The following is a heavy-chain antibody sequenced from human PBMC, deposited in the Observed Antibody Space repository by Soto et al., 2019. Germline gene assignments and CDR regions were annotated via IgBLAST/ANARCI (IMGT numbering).Heavy chain of an antibody. CDR3: ARGGYDSSGYYYLGNQGFDP. J-gene: IGHJ5*02. CDR2: IYYSGST. V-gene: IGHV4-30-4*01. CDR1: GGSISSGDYY. D-gene: IGHD3-22*01. Sequence: KPSETLSLTCTLSGGSISSGDYYWSWIRQPPGKGLEWIGYIYYSGSTYYNPSLKSRVTISVDTSKNQFSLKLSSVTAADTAVYYCARGGYDSSGYYYLGNQGFDPWGQGTLVTVSS.